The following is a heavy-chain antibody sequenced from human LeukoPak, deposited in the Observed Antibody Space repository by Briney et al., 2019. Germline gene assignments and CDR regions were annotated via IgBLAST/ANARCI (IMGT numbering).Heavy chain of an antibody. V-gene: IGHV4-34*01. CDR2: INHSGST. J-gene: IGHJ4*02. CDR3: ARRAQGLDF. Sequence: PSETLSLTCAVNGGSFSFYYWTWIRQPPGKALEWIGEINHSGSTNFNPSLKSRVIISIDTSKSQFSLKLNSVTAADTAVYYCARRAQGLDFWDQGALVTVSS. CDR1: GGSFSFYY.